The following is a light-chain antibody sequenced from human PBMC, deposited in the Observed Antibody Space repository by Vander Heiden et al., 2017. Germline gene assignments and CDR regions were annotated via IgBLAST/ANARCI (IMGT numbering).Light chain of an antibody. V-gene: IGKV1-39*01. CDR3: QQSYSTHIT. J-gene: IGKJ4*01. Sequence: DIQMTQSPSSLSASVGDRVTITCRASQSISSYLNWYQQKPGKAPKLLIYAESRLQSGVPSRVSGSGSGTDVTLTISSLQPEDFATYYCQQSYSTHITFGGGTKVEIK. CDR1: QSISSY. CDR2: AES.